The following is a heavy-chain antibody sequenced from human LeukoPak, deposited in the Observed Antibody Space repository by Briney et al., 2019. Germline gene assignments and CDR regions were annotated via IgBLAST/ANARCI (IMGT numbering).Heavy chain of an antibody. J-gene: IGHJ6*03. V-gene: IGHV1-69*05. CDR3: ARSPGYYYYYMDV. CDR1: GGTFSSYA. Sequence: VASVKVSCKASGGTFSSYAISWVRQAPGKGLEWMGGIIPIFGTANYAQKFQGRVTITTDESTSTAYMELSSLRSEDTAVYYCARSPGYYYYYMDVWGKGTTVTVSS. CDR2: IIPIFGTA.